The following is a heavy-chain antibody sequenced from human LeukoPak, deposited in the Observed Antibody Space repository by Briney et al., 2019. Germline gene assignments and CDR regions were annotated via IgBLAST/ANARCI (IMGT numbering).Heavy chain of an antibody. D-gene: IGHD6-13*01. V-gene: IGHV3-20*04. Sequence: GGSLRLSCAASGFTFDDYGMSWVRQAPGKGLEWVSGINWNGGSTGYADSVKGRFTISRESAKNSLYLQMNSLRAEDTAVYYCARDQVSIAGTGIDYWGQGTLVTVSS. J-gene: IGHJ4*02. CDR1: GFTFDDYG. CDR3: ARDQVSIAGTGIDY. CDR2: INWNGGST.